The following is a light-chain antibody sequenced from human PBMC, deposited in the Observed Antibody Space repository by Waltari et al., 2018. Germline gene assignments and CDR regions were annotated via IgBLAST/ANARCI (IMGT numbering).Light chain of an antibody. CDR1: HSVLYSPNQKNY. CDR3: QRRYTAGVI. CDR2: WAS. V-gene: IGKV4-1*01. J-gene: IGKJ2*01. Sequence: DIVLTQSPASLAVSLGERVTINCKSSHSVLYSPNQKNYLAWYQQKPGQPPNLLIYWASTRESGVPDRFSGSASATNYTLTLRGVLADDVGVQYCQRRYTAGVIFGQGCKLE.